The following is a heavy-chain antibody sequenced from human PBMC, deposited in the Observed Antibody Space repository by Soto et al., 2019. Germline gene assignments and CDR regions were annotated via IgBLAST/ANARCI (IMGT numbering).Heavy chain of an antibody. V-gene: IGHV1-46*01. D-gene: IGHD1-26*01. CDR2: INPADGRA. CDR1: GYNRTNNF. Sequence: GASVEVSCKASGYNRTNNFLNWVRQAPGQGLEWMGIINPADGRATYAQKLQGRVTMTVDTSTTKVYMGLSSLRSEDTAVYFCARDAVVGATTRSHFDHWGQGTLVTVSS. J-gene: IGHJ4*02. CDR3: ARDAVVGATTRSHFDH.